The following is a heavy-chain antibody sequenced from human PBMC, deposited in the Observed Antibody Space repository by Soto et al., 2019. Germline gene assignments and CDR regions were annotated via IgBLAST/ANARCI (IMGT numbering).Heavy chain of an antibody. V-gene: IGHV3-9*02. CDR1: GFTSDDYA. CDR2: IYWNSNRI. J-gene: IGHJ4*02. Sequence: EVQLVESGGGLVQPGRSLRLSCEASGFTSDDYAMHWVRQAPGKGLEWVSGIYWNSNRIDYADSVKGRFIISRDNAKNSLYLQMNSLRVEDTALYYCIKEISPGGVDHWGQGTLVTVSS. CDR3: IKEISPGGVDH. D-gene: IGHD3-16*01.